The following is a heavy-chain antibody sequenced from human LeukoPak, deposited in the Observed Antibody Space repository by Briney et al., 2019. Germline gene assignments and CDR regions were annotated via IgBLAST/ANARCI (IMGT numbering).Heavy chain of an antibody. Sequence: SETLSLTCTVAGGSISSYYWSWIRQPAGKGLEWIGRIYTSGSTNYNPSLKSRVTMSVDTSKNQFSLKLSSVTAADTAVYYCARDTYYYDRSGYWWFDPWGQATLVTVST. CDR1: GGSISSYY. D-gene: IGHD3-22*01. CDR3: ARDTYYYDRSGYWWFDP. V-gene: IGHV4-4*07. J-gene: IGHJ5*02. CDR2: IYTSGST.